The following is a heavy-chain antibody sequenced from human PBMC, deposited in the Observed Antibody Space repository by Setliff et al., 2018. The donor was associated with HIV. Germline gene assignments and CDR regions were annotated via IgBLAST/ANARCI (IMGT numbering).Heavy chain of an antibody. CDR1: GGTFSNSV. CDR3: TRGWSEDTTTVQVEYFQD. Sequence: GASVKVSCKASGGTFSNSVISWVRQAPGQGLEWMGGIIPIVNIAHYAQKFQGRVTITADKSTSTVYMELRSLRSEDTAVYYCTRGWSEDTTTVQVEYFQDWGQGTLVTVSS. D-gene: IGHD5-18*01. CDR2: IIPIVNIA. J-gene: IGHJ1*01. V-gene: IGHV1-69*10.